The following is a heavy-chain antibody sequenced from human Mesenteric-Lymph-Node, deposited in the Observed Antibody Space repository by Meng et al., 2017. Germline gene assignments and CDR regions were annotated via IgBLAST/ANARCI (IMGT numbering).Heavy chain of an antibody. CDR2: ISRSSNYI. CDR3: ARDTPGLLFDY. V-gene: IGHV3-21*01. J-gene: IGHJ4*02. D-gene: IGHD5-18*01. Sequence: EFQLVESGGGLVEPGGFLRLSCAASGFTFSSYTMNWVRRAPGKGLEWVSSISRSSNYIYSADSVKGRFTISRDNAKNSLYLQMNSLRAEDTAVYYCARDTPGLLFDYWGQGTLVTVSS. CDR1: GFTFSSYT.